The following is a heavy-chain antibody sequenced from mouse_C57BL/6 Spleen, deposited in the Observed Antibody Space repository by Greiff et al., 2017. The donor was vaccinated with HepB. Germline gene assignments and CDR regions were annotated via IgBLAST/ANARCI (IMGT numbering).Heavy chain of an antibody. CDR2: ISYDGSN. CDR3: ARAYYRFFDY. J-gene: IGHJ2*01. CDR1: GYSITSGYY. Sequence: VQLKESGPGLVKPSQSLSLTCSVTGYSITSGYYWNWIRQFPGNKLEWMGYISYDGSNNYNPSLKNRISITRDTSKNQFFLKLNSVTTEDTATYYCARAYYRFFDYWGQGTTLTVSS. D-gene: IGHD2-14*01. V-gene: IGHV3-6*01.